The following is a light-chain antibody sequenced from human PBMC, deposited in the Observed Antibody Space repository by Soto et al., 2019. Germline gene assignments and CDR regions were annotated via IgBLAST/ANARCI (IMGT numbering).Light chain of an antibody. CDR1: QSINRF. CDR2: TTS. Sequence: DIQMTQSPSSLSASVGDTVTITCRASQSINRFFNWYQQKSGKAPKVLISTTSNLQTGVPSRFSGSGSWTHFTLSITDLQPEDFATYYCQQCDSFPLTFGVGTNVEIK. J-gene: IGKJ4*01. CDR3: QQCDSFPLT. V-gene: IGKV1-39*01.